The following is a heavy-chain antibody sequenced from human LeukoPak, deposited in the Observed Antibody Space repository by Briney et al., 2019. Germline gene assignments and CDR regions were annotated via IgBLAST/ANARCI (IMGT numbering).Heavy chain of an antibody. J-gene: IGHJ4*02. D-gene: IGHD3-16*01. CDR1: GFTFSXXA. CDR2: XXXSXGSX. V-gene: IGHV3-23*01. CDR3: AKYEIDY. Sequence: PGGSLRLSCAASGFTFSXXAMSWVRXAPGKGLXXXSXXXXSXGSXXXXXSXXXXXTISRXNSKNTLYLQMNSLRAEDTAVYYCAKYEIDYWGQGTLVTVSS.